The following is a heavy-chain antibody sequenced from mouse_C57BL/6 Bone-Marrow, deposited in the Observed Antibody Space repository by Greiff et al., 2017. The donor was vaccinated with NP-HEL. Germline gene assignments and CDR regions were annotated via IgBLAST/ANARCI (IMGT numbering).Heavy chain of an antibody. J-gene: IGHJ4*01. V-gene: IGHV5-16*01. D-gene: IGHD1-1*01. CDR2: INYDGSST. CDR1: GFTFSDYY. Sequence: EVQVVESEGGLVQPGSSMKLSCTASGFTFSDYYMAWVRQVPEKGLEWVANINYDGSSTYYLDSLKSRFIISRDNAKNILYLQMSSLKSEDTATYYCARVDYYGSSSHAMDYWGQGTSVTVSS. CDR3: ARVDYYGSSSHAMDY.